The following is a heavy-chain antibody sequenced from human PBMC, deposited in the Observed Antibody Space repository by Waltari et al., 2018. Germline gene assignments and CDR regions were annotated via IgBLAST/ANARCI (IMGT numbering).Heavy chain of an antibody. Sequence: QVQLVQSGPEVKKPGASVKVSCEASGDTFTTYAINWVRQAPGQGLEWMGGISANSGNTNYAQKFQGRDTMTTDTSTSTAYMELRGLRSDDSAVYYCAGDEGISGINMGPFDIWGQGTVVTVSS. D-gene: IGHD3-3*02. V-gene: IGHV1-18*01. CDR3: AGDEGISGINMGPFDI. CDR1: GDTFTTYA. CDR2: ISANSGNT. J-gene: IGHJ3*02.